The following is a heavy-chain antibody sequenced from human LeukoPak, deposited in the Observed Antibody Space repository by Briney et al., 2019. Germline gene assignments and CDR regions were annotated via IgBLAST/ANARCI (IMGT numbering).Heavy chain of an antibody. CDR1: GGSISSGGYS. D-gene: IGHD3-16*02. J-gene: IGHJ6*02. CDR2: IYHSGST. V-gene: IGHV4-30-2*01. CDR3: ARVVGSYRPYYYYGMDV. Sequence: SETLSLTCAVSGGSISSGGYSWSWIRQPPGKGLGWIGYIYHSGSTYYNPSLKSRVTISVDRSKNQFSLKLSSVTAADTAVYYCARVVGSYRPYYYYGMDVWGQGTTVTVSS.